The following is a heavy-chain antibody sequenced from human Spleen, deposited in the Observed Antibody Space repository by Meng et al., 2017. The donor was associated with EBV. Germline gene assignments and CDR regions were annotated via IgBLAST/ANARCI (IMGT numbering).Heavy chain of an antibody. J-gene: IGHJ5*02. CDR3: ARGSGDYLKLDCFDP. V-gene: IGHV4-34*01. CDR1: GGSFSGYY. CDR2: INHSGST. Sequence: QVQLQQWGAGLFKPSXXLALTXAVKGGSFSGYYWSWIRQPPGKGLEWIGEINHSGSTSYNPSLKSRVTVSVDTSKNQFSLNLTSVTAADTAIYYCARGSGDYLKLDCFDPWGQGALGSVSS. D-gene: IGHD4-17*01.